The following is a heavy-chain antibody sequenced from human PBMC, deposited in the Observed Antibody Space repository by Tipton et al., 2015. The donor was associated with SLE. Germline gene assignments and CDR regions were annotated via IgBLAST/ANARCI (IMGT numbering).Heavy chain of an antibody. J-gene: IGHJ5*02. CDR2: IIPIFGTA. Sequence: VQLVQSGAEVKKPGSSVKVSCKASGGTFSSYAISWVRQAPGQGLEWMGGIIPIFGTANYAQKFQGRGTITADESTSPAYMELSSLRSENTSVYYWARAGGSGGDWFDPWGQGTLVTVSS. CDR1: GGTFSSYA. CDR3: ARAGGSGGDWFDP. V-gene: IGHV1-69*01. D-gene: IGHD1-26*01.